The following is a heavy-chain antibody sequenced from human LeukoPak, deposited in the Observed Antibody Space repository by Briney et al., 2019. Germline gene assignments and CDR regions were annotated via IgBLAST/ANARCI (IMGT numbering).Heavy chain of an antibody. CDR2: ITSSGTTI. D-gene: IGHD6-13*01. J-gene: IGHJ4*02. V-gene: IGHV3-48*04. Sequence: GGSLRLSCAASGFTFSSYNMNWVRQAPGKGLEWISYITSSGTTIYYADSVKGRFTVSRDNAKNSLYLQMNTLRAEDTAVYYCATHIAEATALHYWGQGTLVTVSS. CDR3: ATHIAEATALHY. CDR1: GFTFSSYN.